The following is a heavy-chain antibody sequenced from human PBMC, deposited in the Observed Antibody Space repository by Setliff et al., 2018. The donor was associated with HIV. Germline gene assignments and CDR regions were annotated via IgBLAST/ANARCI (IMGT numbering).Heavy chain of an antibody. V-gene: IGHV4-4*07. Sequence: SETLSLTCTVSGGSISSYYWTWIRQPAGKGLEWIGRITNTGATEYNPSLKSRVTVSVDTSQNQFSLKLTSVTAADTATYFCSRGPPFDRWGRGTLVTVSS. CDR3: SRGPPFDR. CDR1: GGSISSYY. CDR2: ITNTGAT. J-gene: IGHJ2*01.